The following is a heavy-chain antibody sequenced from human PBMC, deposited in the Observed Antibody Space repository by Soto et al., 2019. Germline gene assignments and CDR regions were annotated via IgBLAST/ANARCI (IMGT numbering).Heavy chain of an antibody. J-gene: IGHJ5*02. V-gene: IGHV1-69*12. Sequence: QVQLVQSGAGVKKPGSSVKVSCKASGGTFSSYAISWVRQAPGQGLEWMGGIIPIFGTANYEQKFQGRVKITADESTSTAYMELSSLRSEDTAVYYCARGDGYSYGWGWFDPWGQGTLVTVSS. CDR2: IIPIFGTA. CDR1: GGTFSSYA. D-gene: IGHD5-18*01. CDR3: ARGDGYSYGWGWFDP.